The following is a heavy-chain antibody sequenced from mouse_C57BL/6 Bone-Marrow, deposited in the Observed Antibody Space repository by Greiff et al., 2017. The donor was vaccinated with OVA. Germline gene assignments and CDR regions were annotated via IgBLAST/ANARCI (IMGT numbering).Heavy chain of an antibody. D-gene: IGHD1-1*01. Sequence: QVQLQQSGAELARPGASVKLSCKASGYTFTSYGISWVKQRTGQGLEWIGEIYHRSGNTYYNEKFKGKATLTADKSSSTAYMELRSLTSEDSAVYFCARRGLGRWWYFDVWGTGTTVTVSS. CDR3: ARRGLGRWWYFDV. CDR1: GYTFTSYG. V-gene: IGHV1-81*01. CDR2: IYHRSGNT. J-gene: IGHJ1*03.